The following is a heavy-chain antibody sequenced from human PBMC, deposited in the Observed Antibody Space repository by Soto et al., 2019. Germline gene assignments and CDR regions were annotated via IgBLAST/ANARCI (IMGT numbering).Heavy chain of an antibody. CDR3: ATGPFEYSSSSGTKLVGFDP. CDR1: GYTLTELS. CDR2: FDPEDGET. J-gene: IGHJ5*02. Sequence: ASVKVSCKVSGYTLTELSMPWVRQAPGKGLEWMGGFDPEDGETIYAQKFQGRVTMTEDTSTDTAYMELSSLRSEDTAVYYCATGPFEYSSSSGTKLVGFDPWGQGTMVTVSS. V-gene: IGHV1-24*01. D-gene: IGHD6-6*01.